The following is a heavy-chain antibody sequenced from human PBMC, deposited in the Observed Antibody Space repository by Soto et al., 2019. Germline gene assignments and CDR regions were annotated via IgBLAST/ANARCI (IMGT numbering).Heavy chain of an antibody. Sequence: ASVKVSCKASGYTFTGYGISWVRQAPGQGLEWMGWISAYNGNTNYAQKLQGRVTMTTDTSTSTAYMELRSLRSDDTAVYYCARILAVAGTGEYFQHWGQGTLVTVSS. CDR2: ISAYNGNT. J-gene: IGHJ1*01. V-gene: IGHV1-18*01. CDR3: ARILAVAGTGEYFQH. D-gene: IGHD6-19*01. CDR1: GYTFTGYG.